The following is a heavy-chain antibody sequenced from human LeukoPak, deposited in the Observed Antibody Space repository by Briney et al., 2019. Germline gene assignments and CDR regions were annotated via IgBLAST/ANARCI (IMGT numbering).Heavy chain of an antibody. J-gene: IGHJ4*02. CDR1: GGPISSYY. V-gene: IGHV4-4*07. Sequence: PSETLSLTCTVSGGPISSYYWSWIRQPAGKGLEWIGRIYSGGSTNYNPSLKSRVTMSLDTSKNQFSLKMTSVTAADTAVYYCARDPNSALWGQGTLVTVSS. CDR3: ARDPNSAL. CDR2: IYSGGST. D-gene: IGHD4-23*01.